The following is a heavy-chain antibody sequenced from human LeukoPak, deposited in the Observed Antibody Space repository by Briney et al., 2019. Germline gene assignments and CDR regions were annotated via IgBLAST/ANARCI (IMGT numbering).Heavy chain of an antibody. D-gene: IGHD2-2*01. CDR2: IKQDGSEK. CDR3: ARDFSTSCYECWFDP. V-gene: IGHV3-7*01. CDR1: GFTFRNYW. Sequence: GGSLRLLCAPSGFTFRNYWMSWVRQAPGKGLEWVANIKQDGSEKYYVDSVKGRFTISRDNAKNSLYLQMNSLRAEDTAVYYCARDFSTSCYECWFDPWGQGTLVTVSS. J-gene: IGHJ5*02.